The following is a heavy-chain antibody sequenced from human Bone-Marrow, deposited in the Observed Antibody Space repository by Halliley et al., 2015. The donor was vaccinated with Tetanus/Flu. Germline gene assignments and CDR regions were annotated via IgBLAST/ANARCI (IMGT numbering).Heavy chain of an antibody. J-gene: IGHJ4*02. V-gene: IGHV4-59*01. D-gene: IGHD6-19*01. CDR2: IYYSGST. Sequence: TLSLTCTVSGGSITGDYWSWIRKPPGKGLEWIGYIYYSGSTDYNSSLKSRVTISFDRSKNQFSLKVRSVTAADTAVYYCARAGSSGWLDSWGQGTLVTVSS. CDR3: ARAGSSGWLDS. CDR1: GGSITGDY.